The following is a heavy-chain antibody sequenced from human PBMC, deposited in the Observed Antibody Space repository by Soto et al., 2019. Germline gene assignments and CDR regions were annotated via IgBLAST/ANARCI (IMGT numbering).Heavy chain of an antibody. V-gene: IGHV1-69*06. J-gene: IGHJ6*02. Sequence: GASVKVSCKASGGTFSSYAISWVRQAPGQGLEWMGGIIPIFGTANYAQKFQGRVTITADKSTSTAYMELSSLRSEDTAVYYCAKAYCGGDCYPDVAPFYYYGMDVWGQGTTVTVSS. CDR3: AKAYCGGDCYPDVAPFYYYGMDV. CDR2: IIPIFGTA. CDR1: GGTFSSYA. D-gene: IGHD2-21*02.